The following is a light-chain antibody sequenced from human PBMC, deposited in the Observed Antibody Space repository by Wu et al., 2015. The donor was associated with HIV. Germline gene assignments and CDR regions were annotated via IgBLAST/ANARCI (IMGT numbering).Light chain of an antibody. CDR3: QKYNTAPWT. CDR1: QSVSNY. J-gene: IGKJ1*01. CDR2: DAS. V-gene: IGKV3-11*01. Sequence: PGERATLSCRASQSVSNYLAWYQQKPGQPPRLLIYDASDRATGISARFSGSGSGTDFTLTISSLQPEDVATYYCQKYNTAPWTFGQGTKVEMK.